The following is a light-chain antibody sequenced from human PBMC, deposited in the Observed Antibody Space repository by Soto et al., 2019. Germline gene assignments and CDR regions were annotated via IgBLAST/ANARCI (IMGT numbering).Light chain of an antibody. V-gene: IGKV1-5*03. Sequence: DIQMTQSPSTLSASVGDRVTITCRASQSISTWLAWYQQKPGKAPKLLIYSASDLESGVPSRFSGSGFGTEFTLTITSLQTDDFATYYCQQYNSYSTFGPATFGQGTKVDIK. CDR3: QQYNSYSTFGPAT. CDR2: SAS. J-gene: IGKJ1*01. CDR1: QSISTW.